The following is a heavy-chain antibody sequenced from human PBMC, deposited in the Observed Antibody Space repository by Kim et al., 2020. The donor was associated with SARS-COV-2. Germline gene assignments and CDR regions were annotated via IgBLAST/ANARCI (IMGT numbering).Heavy chain of an antibody. J-gene: IGHJ4*02. V-gene: IGHV3-30-3*01. CDR2: ISYDGSNK. D-gene: IGHD6-19*01. CDR3: ASRSSGWYWPLDY. CDR1: GFTFSSYA. Sequence: GGSLRLSCAASGFTFSSYAMHWVRQAPGKGLEWVAVISYDGSNKYYADSVKGRFTISRDNSKNTLYLQMNSLRAEDTAVYYCASRSSGWYWPLDYWGQGTLVTVSS.